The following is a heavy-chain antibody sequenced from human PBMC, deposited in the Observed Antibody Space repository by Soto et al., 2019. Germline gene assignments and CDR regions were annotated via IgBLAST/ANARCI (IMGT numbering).Heavy chain of an antibody. CDR1: GFTSSSYW. J-gene: IGHJ3*02. V-gene: IGHV3-74*01. D-gene: IGHD3-22*01. CDR2: ISNDGSST. CDR3: ARDTYYYDSSDHFSADAFDI. Sequence: EVQLVESGGGLVQPGGSLRLSCAASGFTSSSYWIHWVRQAPGKGLVWVSRISNDGSSTNYADSVKGRFTISRDNATNTVYLQMNSLRAEDTAVDYCARDTYYYDSSDHFSADAFDIWGQGTMVTVS.